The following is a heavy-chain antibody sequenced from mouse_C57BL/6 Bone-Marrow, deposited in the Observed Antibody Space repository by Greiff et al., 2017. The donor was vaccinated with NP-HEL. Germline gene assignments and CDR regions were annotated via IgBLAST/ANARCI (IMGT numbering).Heavy chain of an antibody. CDR3: ARRGPWDGIAY. CDR2: IYPGSGNT. D-gene: IGHD4-1*01. V-gene: IGHV1-76*01. J-gene: IGHJ3*01. Sequence: QVQLQQSGAELVRPGASVKLSCKASGYTFTDYYINWVKQRPGPGLEWIARIYPGSGNTYYNEKFKGKAKLTAEKSSSTAYMQLSRLTSEDSAVYFCARRGPWDGIAYWGQGTLVTVSA. CDR1: GYTFTDYY.